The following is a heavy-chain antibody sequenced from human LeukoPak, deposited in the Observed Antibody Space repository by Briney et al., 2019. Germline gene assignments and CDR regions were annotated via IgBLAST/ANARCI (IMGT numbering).Heavy chain of an antibody. D-gene: IGHD2-15*01. V-gene: IGHV3-30*04. J-gene: IGHJ4*02. CDR1: GFTFSSYA. CDR2: ISYDGSNK. CDR3: APRVVRSAPFDY. Sequence: GRSLRLSCAASGFTFSSYAMHWVRQAPGKGLEWVAVISYDGSNKYYADSVKGRFTISRDNSKNTLYLQMNNLRAEDTAVYYCAPRVVRSAPFDYWGQGTLVTVSS.